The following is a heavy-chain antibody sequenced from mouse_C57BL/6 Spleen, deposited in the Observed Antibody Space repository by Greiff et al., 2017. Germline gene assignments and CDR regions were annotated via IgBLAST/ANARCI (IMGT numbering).Heavy chain of an antibody. J-gene: IGHJ3*01. Sequence: QVQLKESGPELVKPGASVKLSCKASGYAFSSSWMNWVKQRPGKGLEWIGRIYPGDGDTKYNGKFKGKATLTADKSSSTAYMQLSSLTSEDSAVYFCAREIMTGTCVAYWGQGTLVTVSA. CDR2: IYPGDGDT. D-gene: IGHD3-3*01. CDR3: AREIMTGTCVAY. V-gene: IGHV1-82*01. CDR1: GYAFSSSW.